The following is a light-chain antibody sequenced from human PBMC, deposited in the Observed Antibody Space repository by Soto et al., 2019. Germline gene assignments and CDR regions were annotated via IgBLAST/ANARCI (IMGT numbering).Light chain of an antibody. Sequence: PGERATLSCRASQSVTSFLAWYQQKPGQAPRLLIYDVSNRATGIPARFSGSGSGTDFTLTISSLEPEDFAVYYCQQRSNWPLTFGGGTKGEIK. V-gene: IGKV3-11*01. CDR3: QQRSNWPLT. CDR1: QSVTSF. CDR2: DVS. J-gene: IGKJ4*01.